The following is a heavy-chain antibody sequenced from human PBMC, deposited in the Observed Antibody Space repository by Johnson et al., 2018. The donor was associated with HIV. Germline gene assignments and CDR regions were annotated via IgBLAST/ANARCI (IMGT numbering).Heavy chain of an antibody. J-gene: IGHJ3*02. CDR1: GFTFSSYA. Sequence: EVQLVESGGGVVQPGRSLRLSCAASGFTFSSYAMSWVRQAPGKGLEWVSTFSGSGDNTYYADSVRGRFAISRDNSKNTLYLQMNSLRAEDTAVYYCARDWGLYISGWYVDAFDIWGQGTMVTVSS. D-gene: IGHD6-19*01. V-gene: IGHV3-23*04. CDR3: ARDWGLYISGWYVDAFDI. CDR2: FSGSGDNT.